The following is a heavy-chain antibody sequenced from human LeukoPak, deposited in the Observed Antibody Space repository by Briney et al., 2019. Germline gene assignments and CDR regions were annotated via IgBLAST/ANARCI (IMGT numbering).Heavy chain of an antibody. CDR3: AKEIGIAAAEYFQH. D-gene: IGHD6-13*01. J-gene: IGHJ1*01. Sequence: GGSLRLSCATSGFTLSSYWMHWVRQVPGKGLEWLSRINNDGVSTSYADSVKGRFTISRDNSKNTLYLQMNSLRAEDTAVYYCAKEIGIAAAEYFQHWGQGTLVTVSS. V-gene: IGHV3-74*01. CDR1: GFTLSSYW. CDR2: INNDGVST.